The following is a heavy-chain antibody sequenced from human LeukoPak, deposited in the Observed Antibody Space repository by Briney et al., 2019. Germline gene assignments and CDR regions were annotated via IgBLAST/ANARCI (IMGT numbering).Heavy chain of an antibody. CDR3: TTGGHYYGD. V-gene: IGHV3-15*04. CDR2: IESKTDGGTT. J-gene: IGHJ4*02. D-gene: IGHD3-10*01. CDR1: GFTVTDAW. Sequence: PGGSLRLSCAASGFTVTDAWMSWVRQAPGKGLEWVGLIESKTDGGTTDYAAPVRGRFTISRDESRGTLYLQMNSLKIEDTAMYYCTTGGHYYGDWGQGTLVTVSS.